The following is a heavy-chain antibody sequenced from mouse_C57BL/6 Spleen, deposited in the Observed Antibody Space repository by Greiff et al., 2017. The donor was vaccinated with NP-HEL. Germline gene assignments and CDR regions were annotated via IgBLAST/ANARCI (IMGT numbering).Heavy chain of an antibody. J-gene: IGHJ2*01. CDR3: ARQLRLLDY. CDR1: GYTFTSYW. V-gene: IGHV1-64*01. Sequence: VQLQQPGAELVKPGASVKLSCKASGYTFTSYWMHWVKQRPGQGLEWIGMIHPNSGSTNYNEKSKSKATLTVDKSSSTAYMQLSSLTSEDSAVYYCARQLRLLDYWGQGTTLTVSS. D-gene: IGHD3-2*02. CDR2: IHPNSGST.